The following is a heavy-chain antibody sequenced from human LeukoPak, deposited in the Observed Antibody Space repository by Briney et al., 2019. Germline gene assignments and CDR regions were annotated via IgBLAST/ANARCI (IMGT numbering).Heavy chain of an antibody. CDR1: GFTFSRYW. Sequence: GGALRLSCAASGFTFSRYWMSWVGQAPGKGLEWVANIKQVRSEKYYVDSVKGRFTISRDNAKNSLYLQINSLRAEDTAVYYCARDVRWQQLDYWGQGTLVTVSS. J-gene: IGHJ4*02. V-gene: IGHV3-7*01. CDR3: ARDVRWQQLDY. D-gene: IGHD6-13*01. CDR2: IKQVRSEK.